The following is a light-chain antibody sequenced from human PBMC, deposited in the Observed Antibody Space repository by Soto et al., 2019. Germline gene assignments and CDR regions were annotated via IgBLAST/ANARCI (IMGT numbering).Light chain of an antibody. J-gene: IGKJ1*01. V-gene: IGKV3-20*01. CDR2: RSS. CDR3: QLYGSSPTWA. CDR1: QSVNSAY. Sequence: EIVLTQSPGTLSLSPGERATLSCRASQSVNSAYVAWYQQNPGQAPRVLIYRSSSRATGIPHRFSGSGSGTDFSLTISRLEPEDSAMYYCQLYGSSPTWAFGQGTKVEIK.